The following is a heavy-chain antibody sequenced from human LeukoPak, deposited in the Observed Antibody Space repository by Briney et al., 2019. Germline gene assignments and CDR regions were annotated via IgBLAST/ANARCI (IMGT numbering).Heavy chain of an antibody. V-gene: IGHV4-39*01. CDR2: IYYSGST. CDR3: ARDLRYMDV. J-gene: IGHJ6*03. Sequence: SETLSLTCTVSGGSISSSSYYWGWIRQPPGKGLEWIGSIYYSGSTYYNPSLKSRVTISVDTSKNQFSLKLSSVTAADTAVYYCARDLRYMDVWGKGTTVTVSS. CDR1: GGSISSSSYY.